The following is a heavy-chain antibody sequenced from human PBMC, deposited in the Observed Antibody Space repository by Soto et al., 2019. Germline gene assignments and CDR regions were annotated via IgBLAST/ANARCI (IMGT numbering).Heavy chain of an antibody. CDR2: INAGNGNT. Sequence: GASVKVSCKASGYTFTSYAMHWVRQAPGQRLEWMGWINAGNGNTKYSQKFQGRVTITRDTSASTAYMELSSLRSEDTAVYYCARANYDFWSGYYDDAFDIWGQGTMVTVSS. CDR1: GYTFTSYA. D-gene: IGHD3-3*01. CDR3: ARANYDFWSGYYDDAFDI. J-gene: IGHJ3*02. V-gene: IGHV1-3*01.